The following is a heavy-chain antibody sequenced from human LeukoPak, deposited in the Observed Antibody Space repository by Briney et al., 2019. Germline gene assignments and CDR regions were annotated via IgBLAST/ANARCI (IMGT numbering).Heavy chain of an antibody. CDR2: IYYSGNT. V-gene: IGHV4-59*01. D-gene: IGHD6-6*01. CDR3: ARDAGAARPWFDP. J-gene: IGHJ5*02. Sequence: SETLSLTCTVSGGSSSSYYWSWIRQPPGKGLEWIGYIYYSGNTNYNPSLKSRVTISVDTSRNQFSLKLSSVTAADTAVYYCARDAGAARPWFDPWGQGTLVTVSS. CDR1: GGSSSSYY.